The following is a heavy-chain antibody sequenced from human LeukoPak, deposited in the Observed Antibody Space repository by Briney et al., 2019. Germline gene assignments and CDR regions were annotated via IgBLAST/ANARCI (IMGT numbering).Heavy chain of an antibody. Sequence: PSETLSLTCSVSGGSISSYYWSWIRQPPGKGLEWIGYIYDSGSTNYNPSLKSRVTISVDTSKNQFSLKLSSVTAADTAVYYCARAEGSGSYYYPPASDYWGQGTLVTVSS. CDR1: GGSISSYY. CDR3: ARAEGSGSYYYPPASDY. V-gene: IGHV4-59*01. D-gene: IGHD3-10*01. CDR2: IYDSGST. J-gene: IGHJ4*02.